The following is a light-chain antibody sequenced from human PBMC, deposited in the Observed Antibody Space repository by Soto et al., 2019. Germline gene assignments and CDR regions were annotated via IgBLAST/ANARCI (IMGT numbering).Light chain of an antibody. CDR2: DAS. V-gene: IGKV3-11*01. J-gene: IGKJ4*01. Sequence: EIVLKQSPGTLSVSPGERATLSCRASQSVNNYLAWYQQKPGQAPRLLIYDASNRATGIPPRFSGSGSGTDFTLTISSLEPEDSAVYSCQQRGTWPWLTLGGGTRVEI. CDR3: QQRGTWPWLT. CDR1: QSVNNY.